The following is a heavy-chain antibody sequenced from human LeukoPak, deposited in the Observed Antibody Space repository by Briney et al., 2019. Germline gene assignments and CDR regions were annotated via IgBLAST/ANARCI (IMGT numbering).Heavy chain of an antibody. D-gene: IGHD3-16*01. J-gene: IGHJ6*02. V-gene: IGHV1-69*04. CDR2: IIPVLNIT. CDR3: ARYQGLTSPPPPGLVV. Sequence: ASVKVSCKTSRGTFISSAITWVGHAPGQGLEWMGRIIPVLNITTYAQKFQGSVTITADTSTSTVYMELSSLRSEETAVYYCARYQGLTSPPPPGLVVWGRGTTVIVSS. CDR1: RGTFISSA.